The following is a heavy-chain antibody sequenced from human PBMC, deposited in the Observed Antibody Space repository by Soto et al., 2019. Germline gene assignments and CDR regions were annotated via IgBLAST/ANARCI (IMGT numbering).Heavy chain of an antibody. V-gene: IGHV3-7*05. CDR2: IKTDGSEK. D-gene: IGHD3-10*01. CDR1: GFTFSDNW. CDR3: ATNRGRGGNDY. Sequence: EVQLVESGGGLVQLGGSLRLSCAASGFTFSDNWMSWVRQAPGKGLECVANIKTDGSEKSYVDPVKGRFTISRDNAKNSLYLQMNSLRAEDTAGYYCATNRGRGGNDYWGQGTLVAVSS. J-gene: IGHJ4*02.